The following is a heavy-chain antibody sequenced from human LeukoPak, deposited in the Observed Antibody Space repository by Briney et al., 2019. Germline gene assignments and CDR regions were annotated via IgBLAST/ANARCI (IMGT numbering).Heavy chain of an antibody. CDR3: ARDGDYYYYYMDV. D-gene: IGHD3-10*01. J-gene: IGHJ6*03. V-gene: IGHV3-20*04. CDR2: INWNGGST. Sequence: PGGSLGLSCAASGFTFDDYGMSWVRQAPGKGLEWVSGINWNGGSTGYADSVKGRFTISRDNAKNSLYLQMNSLRVEDTALYYCARDGDYYYYYMDVWGKGTTVTVSS. CDR1: GFTFDDYG.